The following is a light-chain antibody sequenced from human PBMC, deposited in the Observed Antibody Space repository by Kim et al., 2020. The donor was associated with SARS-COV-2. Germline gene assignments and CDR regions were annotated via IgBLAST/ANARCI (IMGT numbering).Light chain of an antibody. V-gene: IGKV3-20*01. CDR3: QQYGSTPFT. CDR2: GAL. J-gene: IGKJ5*01. CDR1: QSLSNNY. Sequence: EIVLTQSPGILSLSPGEGATLSCRASQSLSNNYLAWHQQKPGQPPRLLIYGALNRATGIPDRFSGSGSGTDFTLTISRLEPEDFAVYYCQQYGSTPFTFVQGTRLEIK.